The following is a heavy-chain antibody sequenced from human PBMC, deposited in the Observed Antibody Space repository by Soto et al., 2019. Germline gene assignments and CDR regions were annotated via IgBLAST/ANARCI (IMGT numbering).Heavy chain of an antibody. J-gene: IGHJ4*02. CDR2: IRSKPNSFAT. CDR3: ATASRGTGTLAY. V-gene: IGHV3-73*01. CDR1: GFTFSDSA. D-gene: IGHD1-1*01. Sequence: EVQLVESGGGLVQPGGSLILSCAASGFTFSDSAIYWVRQASGKGLEWVARIRSKPNSFATSYAASVNGRFTISRDDSKNTAFLQMNSLKTEDTAVYYCATASRGTGTLAYWGQGTLVTVSS.